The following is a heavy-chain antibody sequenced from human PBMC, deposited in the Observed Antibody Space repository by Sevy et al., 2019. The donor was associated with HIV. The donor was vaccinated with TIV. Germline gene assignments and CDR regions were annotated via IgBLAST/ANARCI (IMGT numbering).Heavy chain of an antibody. V-gene: IGHV4-39*01. CDR3: GRNGDVVVPAAIKLPNWYFDL. Sequence: SETLSLTCTVSGGSISSSSYYWGWIRQPPGKGLEWIGSSYYSGSTYYNPSLKSRVTISVDTSKKQFSLKLGSVTAADTAVYYCGRNGDVVVPAAIKLPNWYFDLWGRGTLVTVSS. J-gene: IGHJ2*01. D-gene: IGHD2-2*01. CDR2: SYYSGST. CDR1: GGSISSSSYY.